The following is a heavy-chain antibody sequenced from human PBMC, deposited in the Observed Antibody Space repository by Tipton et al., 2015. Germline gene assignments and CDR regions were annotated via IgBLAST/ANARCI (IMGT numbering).Heavy chain of an antibody. CDR3: ARARGWGYLDY. V-gene: IGHV4-59*01. CDR1: GGSISNYY. J-gene: IGHJ4*02. D-gene: IGHD3-16*01. Sequence: TLSLTCTVSGGSISNYYWSWIRQPPGKGLEWIGYIYYSGSTNYNPSLKSRVTISVDTSKNQFSLKLSSVTAADTAVYYCARARGWGYLDYGGQGTLVIVSS. CDR2: IYYSGST.